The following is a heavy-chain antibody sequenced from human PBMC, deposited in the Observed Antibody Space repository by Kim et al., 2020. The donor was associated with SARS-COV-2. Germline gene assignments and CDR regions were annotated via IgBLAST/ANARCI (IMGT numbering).Heavy chain of an antibody. Sequence: SETLSLTCTVSGGSISSYYWSWIRQPPGKGLEWIGYIYYSGSTNYNPSLKSRVTISVDTSKNQFSLKLSSVTAADTAVYYCARVFWRPELELRVDPWGQGTLVTVSS. V-gene: IGHV4-59*01. CDR2: IYYSGST. J-gene: IGHJ5*02. CDR3: ARVFWRPELELRVDP. D-gene: IGHD1-7*01. CDR1: GGSISSYY.